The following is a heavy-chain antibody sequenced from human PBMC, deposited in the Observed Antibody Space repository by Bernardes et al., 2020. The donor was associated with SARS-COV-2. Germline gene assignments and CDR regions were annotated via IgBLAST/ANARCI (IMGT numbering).Heavy chain of an antibody. CDR3: ARGGSGSYKGIFDY. Sequence: SQTLSLTCAISGDSVSSNRATWNWIRQSPSRGLEWLGRTYYRSKWYNDYAVSVKSRITINPDTSRNQFSLQVNSVTPEDTAVFYCARGGSGSYKGIFDYWGQGTLVTVSS. CDR2: TYYRSKWYN. J-gene: IGHJ4*02. D-gene: IGHD1-26*01. V-gene: IGHV6-1*01. CDR1: GDSVSSNRAT.